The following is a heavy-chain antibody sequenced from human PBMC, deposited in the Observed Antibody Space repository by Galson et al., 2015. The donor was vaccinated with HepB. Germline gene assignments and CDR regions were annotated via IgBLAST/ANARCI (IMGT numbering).Heavy chain of an antibody. V-gene: IGHV3-23*01. Sequence: SLRLSCAASGFTFSSYAMSWVRQSPGKGLEWVSGISGSGGGTFYADSVKGRFTISRDNSKNTLYLQMNSLRAEDTAVYHCAKSLNNGWFVFDYWGQGTLVTVSS. J-gene: IGHJ4*02. CDR3: AKSLNNGWFVFDY. CDR2: ISGSGGGT. CDR1: GFTFSSYA. D-gene: IGHD3-10*01.